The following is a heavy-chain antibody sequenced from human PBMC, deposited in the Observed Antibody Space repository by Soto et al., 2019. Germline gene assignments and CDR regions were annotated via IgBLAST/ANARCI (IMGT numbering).Heavy chain of an antibody. V-gene: IGHV3-11*06. CDR2: SSNSGTFA. Sequence: VGSLRLSCAASGFTFSDYYMSWIRQAPGKGLEWISYSSNSGTFARYADSVKGRFSISRDNAKNSLYLQIDSLRGEDTAIYYCARSGDNYNLLDYWGQGTPVTVSS. CDR3: ARSGDNYNLLDY. D-gene: IGHD1-1*01. J-gene: IGHJ4*02. CDR1: GFTFSDYY.